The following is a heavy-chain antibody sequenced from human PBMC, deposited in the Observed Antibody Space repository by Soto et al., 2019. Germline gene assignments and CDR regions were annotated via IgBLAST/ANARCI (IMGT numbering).Heavy chain of an antibody. Sequence: GASVKVSCKASGGTFSSYAISWVRQAPGQGLEWMGGIIPIFGTANYAQKFQGRVTITADESTSTAYMELSSLRSEDTAVYYCARDNGSIAARPGYNWFDPWGQGTLVTVSS. CDR2: IIPIFGTA. V-gene: IGHV1-69*13. J-gene: IGHJ5*02. CDR1: GGTFSSYA. CDR3: ARDNGSIAARPGYNWFDP. D-gene: IGHD6-6*01.